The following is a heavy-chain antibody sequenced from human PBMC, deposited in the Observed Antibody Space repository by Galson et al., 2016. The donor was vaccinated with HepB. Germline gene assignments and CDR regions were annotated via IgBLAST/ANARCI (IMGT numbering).Heavy chain of an antibody. CDR1: GFTFSDSA. V-gene: IGHV3-73*01. J-gene: IGHJ6*02. CDR2: IRSKPNSYAT. CDR3: TRGNGDYALYYYYGMDV. D-gene: IGHD4-17*01. Sequence: SLRLSCAASGFTFSDSAIHWVRQASGKGLEWVGHIRSKPNSYATAYAASVKGRATISRDDSKNTAYLQMNSLETEDTAVYYCTRGNGDYALYYYYGMDVWGQGTLVTVSS.